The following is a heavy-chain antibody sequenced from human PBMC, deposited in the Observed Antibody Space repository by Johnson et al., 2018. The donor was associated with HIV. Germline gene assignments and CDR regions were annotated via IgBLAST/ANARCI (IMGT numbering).Heavy chain of an antibody. CDR3: AKDNPRLGGAFDI. CDR2: ISWDSGSK. CDR1: GFIFNDYA. V-gene: IGHV3-9*01. D-gene: IGHD3-16*01. J-gene: IGHJ3*02. Sequence: VQLVESGGGLVQPGRSLRLSCAASGFIFNDYALHWVRQAPGKGLEWVSGISWDSGSKDYADSVKGRFTISSDNAKNSLYLQMNSLRAEDTAVYYCAKDNPRLGGAFDIWGQGTMVTVSS.